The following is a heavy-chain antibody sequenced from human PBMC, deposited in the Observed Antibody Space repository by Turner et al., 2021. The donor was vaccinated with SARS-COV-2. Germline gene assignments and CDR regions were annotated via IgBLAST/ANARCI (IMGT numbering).Heavy chain of an antibody. CDR3: VKATVFGVVYGYFDY. V-gene: IGHV3-23*01. CDR2: ITGSGSST. CDR1: GFTFADYG. J-gene: IGHJ4*02. Sequence: EVQVLESGGGLVQPGGSLRLSCAASGFTFADYGMSWVRQAPGKGLEWVSTITGSGSSTYYADSVKGRFTISRDNSKNTLYVQMDSLRADDTAVYYCVKATVFGVVYGYFDYWGQGTLVTVSS. D-gene: IGHD3-3*01.